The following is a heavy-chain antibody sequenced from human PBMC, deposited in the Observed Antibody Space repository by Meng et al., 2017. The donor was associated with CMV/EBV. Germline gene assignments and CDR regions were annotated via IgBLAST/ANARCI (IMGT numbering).Heavy chain of an antibody. CDR1: ISCRNW. Sequence: ISCRNWLSWVRQPPVKELEWIGDNYHSGSTNYHPSLKSRVTISVDKSKNQFSLKLSSVTAADTAVYYCAGWAPAIAAASSTLAVFDYWGQGTLVTVSS. CDR2: NYHSGST. CDR3: AGWAPAIAAASSTLAVFDY. D-gene: IGHD6-13*01. V-gene: IGHV4-4*02. J-gene: IGHJ4*02.